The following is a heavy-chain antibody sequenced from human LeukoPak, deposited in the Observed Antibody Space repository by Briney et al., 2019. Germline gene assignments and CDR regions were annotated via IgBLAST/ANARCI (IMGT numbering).Heavy chain of an antibody. CDR1: GYTFTSYD. V-gene: IGHV1-8*01. Sequence: ASVKVSCKASGYTFTSYDINWVRQATGQGLEWMGWMNPNSGNTGYAQKFQGRFTMTRNTSISTAYMELSSLRSEDTAVYYCARGPHYSNYGQNSWFDPWGQGTLVTVSS. D-gene: IGHD4-11*01. CDR3: ARGPHYSNYGQNSWFDP. CDR2: MNPNSGNT. J-gene: IGHJ5*02.